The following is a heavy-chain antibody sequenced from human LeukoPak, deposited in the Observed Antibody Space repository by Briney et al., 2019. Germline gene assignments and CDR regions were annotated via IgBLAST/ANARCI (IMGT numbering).Heavy chain of an antibody. Sequence: GGSLRLSCAASGFTFSIYPMHWVRQAPGKGLEWVAVISYDGSNKYYADSVKGRFTISRDNPKNTLYLQMNSLRAEDTAVYYCARGHAFYWYFDLWGRGTLVTVSS. J-gene: IGHJ2*01. CDR1: GFTFSIYP. V-gene: IGHV3-30*04. CDR2: ISYDGSNK. CDR3: ARGHAFYWYFDL.